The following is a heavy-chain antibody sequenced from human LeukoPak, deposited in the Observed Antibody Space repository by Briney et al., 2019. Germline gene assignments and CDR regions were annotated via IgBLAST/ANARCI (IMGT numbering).Heavy chain of an antibody. CDR2: IRYDGSNK. V-gene: IGHV3-30*02. D-gene: IGHD3-22*01. Sequence: GGSLRLSCAASGFTFSSYGMHWVRQAPGKGLEWVAFIRYDGSNKYYADSVKGRFTISRDNSKNTLYLQMNSLRAEDTAVYYCAKSDSNYYDSSGSVFDYWGQGTLVTVSS. CDR3: AKSDSNYYDSSGSVFDY. CDR1: GFTFSSYG. J-gene: IGHJ4*02.